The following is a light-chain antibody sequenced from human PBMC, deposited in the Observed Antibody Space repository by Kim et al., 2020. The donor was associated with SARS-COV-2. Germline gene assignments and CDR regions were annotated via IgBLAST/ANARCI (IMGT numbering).Light chain of an antibody. Sequence: PASSSCRSSRSLFDRNDGNTYLDWYLPKQGQSPQLLIYTLSYRPSGVPDRFSGSGSGTYFTLKISRVEAEDVGLYYCMQRIEFPYTFGPGTKLEI. CDR3: MQRIEFPYT. CDR1: RSLFDRNDGNTY. CDR2: TLS. J-gene: IGKJ2*01. V-gene: IGKV2-40*01.